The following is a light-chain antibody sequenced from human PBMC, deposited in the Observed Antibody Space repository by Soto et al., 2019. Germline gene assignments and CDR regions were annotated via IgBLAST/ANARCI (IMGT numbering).Light chain of an antibody. J-gene: IGLJ1*01. CDR1: SSNIGAGYD. CDR3: QSYDSSLSAL. V-gene: IGLV1-40*01. CDR2: ANI. Sequence: QPVLTQPPSVSGAPGQRVTISCTGSSSNIGAGYDVHWYQQLPGTAPKLLIYANINRPSGVPDRFSGSKSGTSASLAITGLQAEDEVDYYCQSYDSSLSALFGTGTKVTVL.